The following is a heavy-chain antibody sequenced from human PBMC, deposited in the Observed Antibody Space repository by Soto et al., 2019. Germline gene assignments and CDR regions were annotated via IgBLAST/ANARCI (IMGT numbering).Heavy chain of an antibody. CDR2: ISAYNGNT. CDR3: ARDEGGYNWFDP. CDR1: GYTFTSYG. Sequence: QVQLVQSGAEVKKPGASVKVSCKASGYTFTSYGISWVRQAPGQGLEWMGWISAYNGNTNYAQKLQGRVTMTTDTPTSTAYRELRSLRSDDTAVSYCARDEGGYNWFDPWGQGTLVTVYS. V-gene: IGHV1-18*04. D-gene: IGHD3-16*01. J-gene: IGHJ5*02.